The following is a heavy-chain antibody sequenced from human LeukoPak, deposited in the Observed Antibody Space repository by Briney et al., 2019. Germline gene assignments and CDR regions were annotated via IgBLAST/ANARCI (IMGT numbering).Heavy chain of an antibody. CDR2: ISSSSSTI. D-gene: IGHD3-9*01. J-gene: IGHJ4*02. V-gene: IGHV3-48*01. CDR1: GFTFSSYS. CDR3: AKGTSIRYFDWLVDY. Sequence: GGSLRLSCAASGFTFSSYSMNWVRQAPGKGLEWVSYISSSSSTIYYADSVKGRFTISRDNAKNSLYLQMNSLRAEDTAVYYCAKGTSIRYFDWLVDYWGQGTLVTVSS.